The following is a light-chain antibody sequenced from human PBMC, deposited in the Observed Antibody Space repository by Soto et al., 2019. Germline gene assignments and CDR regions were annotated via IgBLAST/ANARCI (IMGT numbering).Light chain of an antibody. J-gene: IGKJ4*01. V-gene: IGKV1-33*01. CDR2: DAS. CDR1: QDISNY. CDR3: QQFDNPNLTVT. Sequence: IQMTQYPSSLSASVGDRVTITCQASQDISNYLNWYQQKPGKAPKLLIYDASNLETGVPSRFSGSGSGTDFTFTISSLQPEDIATYYCQQFDNPNLTVTFGGGTKVDIK.